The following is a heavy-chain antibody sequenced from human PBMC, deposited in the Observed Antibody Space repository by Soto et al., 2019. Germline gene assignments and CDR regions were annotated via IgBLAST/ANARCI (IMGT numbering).Heavy chain of an antibody. J-gene: IGHJ5*02. V-gene: IGHV1-58*01. CDR2: IVVGSGNT. CDR3: ADPDYWYDSSGYYPNWFHP. Sequence: QMQLVQSGPEVKKPGTSVKVSCKASGFTFTSSAVQWVRQARGQRLAWIGWIVVGSGNTNYAQKFQERVTITRDMSQRTAYIELSSLRSQDTAVYYFADPDYWYDSSGYYPNWFHPWGQGTLVTVSS. D-gene: IGHD3-22*01. CDR1: GFTFTSSA.